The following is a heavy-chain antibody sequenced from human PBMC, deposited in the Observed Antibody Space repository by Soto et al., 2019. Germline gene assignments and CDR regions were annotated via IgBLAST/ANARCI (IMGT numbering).Heavy chain of an antibody. CDR1: GFAFSHVW. V-gene: IGHV3-15*01. D-gene: IGHD2-15*01. Sequence: EMQLVESGGGLVEPGGSLRLSCAASGFAFSHVWMTWVRQAPGKGLEWVGRIKRKSDHGTTDYAAAVKGRFAISRDDSKNTLYLQIDSLKSEDTAVYYCATEGEMSGASDWADYFAHWGRGTLVTVSS. J-gene: IGHJ4*01. CDR3: ATEGEMSGASDWADYFAH. CDR2: IKRKSDHGTT.